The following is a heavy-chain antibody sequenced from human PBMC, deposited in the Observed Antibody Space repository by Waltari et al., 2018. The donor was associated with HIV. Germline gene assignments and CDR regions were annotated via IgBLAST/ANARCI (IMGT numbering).Heavy chain of an antibody. CDR3: ASPKGGWLFAFDV. CDR2: SWPSDADT. V-gene: IGHV5-51*01. J-gene: IGHJ3*01. CDR1: GFTFTNYW. Sequence: QLVQSGGEVKQTGESLKISCKGSGFTFTNYWIAWVRQMPGKGLEWRGMSWPSDADTQYSPSFQGHVNISADRSISTAYLQWSSLRASDTAMYYCASPKGGWLFAFDVWGQGTMVTVSS. D-gene: IGHD3-16*01.